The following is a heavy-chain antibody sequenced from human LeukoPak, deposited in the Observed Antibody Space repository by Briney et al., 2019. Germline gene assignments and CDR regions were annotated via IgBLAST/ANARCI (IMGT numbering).Heavy chain of an antibody. V-gene: IGHV4-59*08. D-gene: IGHD1-26*01. CDR2: IYYSGST. Sequence: PSETLSLTCTVSGGFISSYYWSWIRQPPGKGLEWIGYIYYSGSTNYNPSLKSRVTISVDTSKNQFSLKLSSVTAADTAVYYCARLRTVGATESYYYYYYGMDVWGQGTTVTVSS. CDR1: GGFISSYY. CDR3: ARLRTVGATESYYYYYYGMDV. J-gene: IGHJ6*02.